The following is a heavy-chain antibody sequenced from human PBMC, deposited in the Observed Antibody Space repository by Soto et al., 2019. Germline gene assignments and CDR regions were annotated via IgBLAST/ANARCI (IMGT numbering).Heavy chain of an antibody. CDR3: ARRRRLFWSGYYRSGDPFDP. V-gene: IGHV4-39*01. CDR1: GGSISSSSYY. Sequence: QLQLQESGPGLVKPSETLSLTCTVSGGSISSSSYYWGWIRQPPGKGLEWIGSIYYSGSTYYNPSLKSRVTISVDTSKNQFSLKLSSVTAADTAVYYCARRRRLFWSGYYRSGDPFDPWGQGTLVTVSS. J-gene: IGHJ5*02. CDR2: IYYSGST. D-gene: IGHD3-3*01.